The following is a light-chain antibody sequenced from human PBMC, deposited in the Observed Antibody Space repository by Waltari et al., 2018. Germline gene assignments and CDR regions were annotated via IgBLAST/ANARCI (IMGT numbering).Light chain of an antibody. V-gene: IGKV4-1*01. CDR3: QQYYRSRT. Sequence: DIVMTQSPDSLAVSLGERATINCKSSQSVLYNSNDKNYLAWYQQKPGQPPKLLIYWASTREAGVPDRFSGSGSGTDFTLTISSVQAEDVAVYYCQQYYRSRTFGQGTKVEIK. CDR1: QSVLYNSNDKNY. CDR2: WAS. J-gene: IGKJ1*01.